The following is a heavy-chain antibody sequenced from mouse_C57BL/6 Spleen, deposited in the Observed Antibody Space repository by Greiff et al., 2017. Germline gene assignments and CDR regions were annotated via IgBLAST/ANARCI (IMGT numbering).Heavy chain of an antibody. J-gene: IGHJ2*01. CDR1: GYSFTGYY. CDR2: INPSTGGT. V-gene: IGHV1-42*01. D-gene: IGHD4-1*01. Sequence: EVQLQQSGPELVKPGASVKISCKASGYSFTGYYMNWVKQSPEKSLEWIGEINPSTGGTTYNQKFKAKDTLTVDKSSSTAYMQLKSLTSEDSAVYYCASGGLGDLDYWGQGTTLTVSS. CDR3: ASGGLGDLDY.